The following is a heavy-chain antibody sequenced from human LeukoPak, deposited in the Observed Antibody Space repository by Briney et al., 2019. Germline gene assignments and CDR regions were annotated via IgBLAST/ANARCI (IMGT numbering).Heavy chain of an antibody. CDR3: ARGYNYGLDY. CDR1: GFTFSNHW. CDR2: INSDGSST. V-gene: IGHV3-74*01. J-gene: IGHJ4*02. D-gene: IGHD5-18*01. Sequence: GGSLRLSCAASGFTFSNHWMHWVRQAPGKGLVWVSRINSDGSSTNYADSVKGRFTISRDNAKSTLYLQMNSLRAEDTAVYYCARGYNYGLDYWGQGTLVTVSS.